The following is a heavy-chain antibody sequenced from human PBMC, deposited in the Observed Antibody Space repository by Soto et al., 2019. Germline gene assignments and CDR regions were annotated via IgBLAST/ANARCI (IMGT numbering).Heavy chain of an antibody. CDR1: GDTFTNYD. J-gene: IGHJ6*02. CDR3: ARGRNGMDV. V-gene: IGHV1-8*01. Sequence: QVQLVQSGAEVKKPGASVKVSCKASGDTFTNYDIKWVRQATGQGLEWMGWMNPNSGNTGYAQKFQGRVNMTRTTSRSTAYMELRSLRSEDTAVYYCARGRNGMDVWGQGTTVTVSS. CDR2: MNPNSGNT.